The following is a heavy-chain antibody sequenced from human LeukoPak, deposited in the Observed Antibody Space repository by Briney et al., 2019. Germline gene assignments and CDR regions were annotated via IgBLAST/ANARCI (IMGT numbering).Heavy chain of an antibody. CDR1: GYTLTELS. CDR3: ARGYLPTYCTSITCSRSFDP. J-gene: IGHJ5*02. D-gene: IGHD2-2*01. Sequence: ASVKVSCKVSGYTLTELSMHWVRQAPGKGLEWMGGFDPEDGETIYAQKFQGRVTMTEDTSTDTAYMELSSLRSEDTAVYYCARGYLPTYCTSITCSRSFDPWGQGTLVTVSS. V-gene: IGHV1-24*01. CDR2: FDPEDGET.